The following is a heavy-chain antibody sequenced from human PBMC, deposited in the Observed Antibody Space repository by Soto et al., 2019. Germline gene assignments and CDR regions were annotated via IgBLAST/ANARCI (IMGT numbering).Heavy chain of an antibody. V-gene: IGHV3-23*01. CDR3: AKLLAAAARWDAFDI. CDR1: GFTFGNYA. J-gene: IGHJ3*02. CDR2: ITGGGGST. D-gene: IGHD6-25*01. Sequence: PGGSLRLSCAASGFTFGNYAMSWVRQAPGKGLEWVSGITGGGGSTNYADPVKGRFTISRDNSWNTLYLQLNSLRAEDTAVYYCAKLLAAAARWDAFDIWGQGTMVTVSS.